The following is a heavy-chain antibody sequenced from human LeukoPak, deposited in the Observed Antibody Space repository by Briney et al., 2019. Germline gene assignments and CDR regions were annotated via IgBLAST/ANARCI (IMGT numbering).Heavy chain of an antibody. D-gene: IGHD1-1*01. CDR1: GGSFSGYY. V-gene: IGHV4-34*01. Sequence: SETLSLTCAVYGGSFSGYYWSWIRQPSGKGLEWIGEINHSGSTNYNPSLKSRVTISVDTSKNQFSLKLSSVTAADTAVYYCASYATTDYYYGMDVWGQGTTVTVSS. CDR3: ASYATTDYYYGMDV. CDR2: INHSGST. J-gene: IGHJ6*02.